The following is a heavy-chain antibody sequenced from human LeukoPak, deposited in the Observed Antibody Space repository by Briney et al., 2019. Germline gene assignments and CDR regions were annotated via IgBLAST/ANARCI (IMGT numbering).Heavy chain of an antibody. D-gene: IGHD6-13*01. J-gene: IGHJ5*02. Sequence: KTSETLSLTCTVSGGSISSYYWSWIRQPPGKGLEWIGYIYYSGSTNYNPSLKSRVTISVDTSKNQFSLKLSSVTAADTAVYYCARHAFDEYSSSWPNWFDPWGQGTLVTVSS. CDR3: ARHAFDEYSSSWPNWFDP. CDR2: IYYSGST. V-gene: IGHV4-59*08. CDR1: GGSISSYY.